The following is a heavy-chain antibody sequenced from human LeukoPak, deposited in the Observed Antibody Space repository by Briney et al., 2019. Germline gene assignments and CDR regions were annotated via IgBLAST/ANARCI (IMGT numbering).Heavy chain of an antibody. Sequence: SQTLSLTCAISGDSVSSNSAAWNWIRQSPSRGLEWLGRTYYRSRWYSDYAVSVKSRITVNPDTSKNQFSLQLSSVTPEDTVVYYCARHFLGRGNHFDYWGQGTLVTVSS. CDR2: TYYRSRWYS. V-gene: IGHV6-1*01. CDR1: GDSVSSNSAA. J-gene: IGHJ4*02. D-gene: IGHD7-27*01. CDR3: ARHFLGRGNHFDY.